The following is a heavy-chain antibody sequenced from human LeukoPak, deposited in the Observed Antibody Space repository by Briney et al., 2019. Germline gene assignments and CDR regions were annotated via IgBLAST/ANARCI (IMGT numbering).Heavy chain of an antibody. CDR3: ARLASSGWSHCDY. V-gene: IGHV4-59*08. Sequence: PSETLSLTCTVSGGSISSYYWSWIRQPPGKGLEWIGYIYYSGSTNYNPSLKSRVTISVDTSKNQFSLKLSSVTAAGTAVYYCARLASSGWSHCDYWGQGTLVTVSS. CDR1: GGSISSYY. D-gene: IGHD6-19*01. J-gene: IGHJ4*02. CDR2: IYYSGST.